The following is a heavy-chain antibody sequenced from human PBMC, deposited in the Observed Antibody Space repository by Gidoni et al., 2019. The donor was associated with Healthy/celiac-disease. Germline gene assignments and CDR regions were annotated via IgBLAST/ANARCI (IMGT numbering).Heavy chain of an antibody. Sequence: EVQLLESGGGLVQPGGSLRLSCAASGFTFSSYAMSWVRQAPGKGLEWVSAISGSGGSTYYADSVKGRFTISRDNSKNTLYLQMNSLRAEDTAVYYCAKDLPDIVLMVYAIPGSFDYWGQGTLVTVSS. CDR1: GFTFSSYA. D-gene: IGHD2-8*01. CDR2: ISGSGGST. CDR3: AKDLPDIVLMVYAIPGSFDY. V-gene: IGHV3-23*01. J-gene: IGHJ4*02.